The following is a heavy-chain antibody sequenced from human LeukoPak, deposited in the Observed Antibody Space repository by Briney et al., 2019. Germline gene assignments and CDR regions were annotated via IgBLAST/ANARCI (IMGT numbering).Heavy chain of an antibody. CDR1: GYTLTELS. CDR3: ARESTTGSGADYYYYGMDV. D-gene: IGHD1-1*01. J-gene: IGHJ6*02. CDR2: IIPIFGTA. Sequence: ASVKVSCKVSGYTLTELSMHWVRQAPGQGLEWMGGIIPIFGTANYAQKFQGRVTITADESTSTAYMELSSLRSEDTAVYYCARESTTGSGADYYYYGMDVWGQGTTVTVSS. V-gene: IGHV1-69*13.